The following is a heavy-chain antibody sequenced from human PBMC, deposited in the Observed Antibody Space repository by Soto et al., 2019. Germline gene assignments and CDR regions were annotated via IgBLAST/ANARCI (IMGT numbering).Heavy chain of an antibody. V-gene: IGHV3-33*01. CDR2: IWYDGSNK. CDR3: ARVSVGLWSNDAFDI. CDR1: GFTFSSYG. D-gene: IGHD3-10*01. Sequence: GGSLRLSCAASGFTFSSYGMHWVRQAPGKGLEWVAVIWYDGSNKYYADSVKGRFTISRDNSKNTLYLQMNSLRAEDTAVYYCARVSVGLWSNDAFDIWGQGTMVTVSS. J-gene: IGHJ3*02.